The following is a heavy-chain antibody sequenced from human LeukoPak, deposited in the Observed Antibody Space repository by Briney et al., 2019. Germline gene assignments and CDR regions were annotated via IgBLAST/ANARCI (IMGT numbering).Heavy chain of an antibody. V-gene: IGHV3-23*02. CDR1: GFTFSNTW. CDR2: ISGGCETT. CDR3: AKAVVVRSS. Sequence: GGSLRLSCAASGFTFSNTWMRWVRQAPGEGLEWVAIISGGCETTYYGDSVKGRFTISRDNSKNTLYLQMNGLRVEDTAVYYCAKAVVVRSSWGQGTMVTVSS. D-gene: IGHD3-22*01. J-gene: IGHJ4*02.